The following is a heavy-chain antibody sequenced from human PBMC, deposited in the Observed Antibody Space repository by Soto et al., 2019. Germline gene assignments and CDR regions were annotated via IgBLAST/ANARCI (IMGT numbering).Heavy chain of an antibody. D-gene: IGHD3-10*01. CDR3: APASGSGRLDF. V-gene: IGHV4-31*03. J-gene: IGHJ4*02. CDR1: GESITTGGY. Sequence: QVELQESGPGRVKPSQTLSLTCTVSGESITTGGYWSWVRLLPGKGLEWIGHIFYSGSTSDNPSPSLKGRVYMSLDTSKDQFSVNLISVSAAGTAVYCGAPASGSGRLDFWGKGTLVTVSS. CDR2: IFYSGST.